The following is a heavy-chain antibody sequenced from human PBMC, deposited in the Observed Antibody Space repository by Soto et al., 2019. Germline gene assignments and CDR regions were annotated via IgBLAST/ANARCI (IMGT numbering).Heavy chain of an antibody. Sequence: PGGSLRLSCSASGFTFSNYWMHWVRQGPGKGLVWVARLNIDGSTRNYADSVKGRFTISRDNAQNTLFLQMNSLSAEDTAVYYCARGGHYDGVSYHPVGCDYWGQGT. D-gene: IGHD3-16*01. CDR3: ARGGHYDGVSYHPVGCDY. CDR1: GFTFSNYW. CDR2: LNIDGSTR. V-gene: IGHV3-74*01. J-gene: IGHJ4*02.